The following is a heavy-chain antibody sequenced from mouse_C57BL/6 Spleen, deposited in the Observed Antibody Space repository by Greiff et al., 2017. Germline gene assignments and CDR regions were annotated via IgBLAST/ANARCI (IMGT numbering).Heavy chain of an antibody. D-gene: IGHD1-1*02. CDR1: GFSLTSYA. Sequence: VKLMESGPGLVAPSQSLSITCTVSGFSLTSYAISWVRQPPGKGLEWLGEIWTGGGTNYNSALNSRLSISKDNTKSQVFLKMNSLQTDDTARYYCARKGGSCYAMDYWGQGTSVTVSS. CDR2: IWTGGGT. J-gene: IGHJ4*01. CDR3: ARKGGSCYAMDY. V-gene: IGHV2-9-1*01.